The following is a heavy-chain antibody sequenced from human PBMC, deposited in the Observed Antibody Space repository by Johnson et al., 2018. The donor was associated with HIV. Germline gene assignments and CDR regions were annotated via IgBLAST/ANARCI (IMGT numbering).Heavy chain of an antibody. Sequence: VQLVESGGGLVKPGESLRLSCAASGFTFSNAWMHWVRQAPGKGLEWVGRIKSKTDGGTTDYAAPVKGRFTISRDESKDTLYLQMNSLRAEDTALYYCARGGVYCFADCKASDIWGQGTMVTVSS. CDR2: IKSKTDGGTT. D-gene: IGHD2-21*02. CDR3: ARGGVYCFADCKASDI. V-gene: IGHV3-15*05. CDR1: GFTFSNAW. J-gene: IGHJ3*02.